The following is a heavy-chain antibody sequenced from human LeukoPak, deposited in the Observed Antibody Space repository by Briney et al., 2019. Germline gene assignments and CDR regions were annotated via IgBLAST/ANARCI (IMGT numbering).Heavy chain of an antibody. CDR3: AKGNNLPVIAAAVDYYYYYMDV. Sequence: PGGSLRLSCAASGFTFSSYGMHWVRQAPGKGLEWVAVISYDGSNKYYADSVKGRFTISRDNSKNTLYLQMNSLRAEDTAVYYCAKGNNLPVIAAAVDYYYYYMDVWSKGTTVTVSS. D-gene: IGHD6-13*01. V-gene: IGHV3-30*18. CDR1: GFTFSSYG. CDR2: ISYDGSNK. J-gene: IGHJ6*03.